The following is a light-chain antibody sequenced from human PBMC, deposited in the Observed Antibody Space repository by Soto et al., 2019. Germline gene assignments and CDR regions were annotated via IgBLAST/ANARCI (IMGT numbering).Light chain of an antibody. V-gene: IGLV1-51*02. J-gene: IGLJ2*01. CDR1: STNIGNSY. CDR2: EAV. CDR3: GSCDSSLNVLV. Sequence: QSVLTQPPSVSGAPGQKVTMSCSGASTNIGNSYVSWYQHLQGTAPKLLIYEAVKRPSDIPDRFSASKSGNSASLGISGLQTGDEADYYCGSCDSSLNVLVLGGGTKLTVL.